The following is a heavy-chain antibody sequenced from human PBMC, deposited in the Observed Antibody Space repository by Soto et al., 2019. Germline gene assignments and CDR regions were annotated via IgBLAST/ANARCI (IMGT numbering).Heavy chain of an antibody. Sequence: SETLSLTCTVSGGSISGYYWSWIRQPPGKGLEWIGYIYYSGSTNYNPSLKSRVTISVDTSKNRFSLKLSSVTAADTAVYYCASGGYCTNGVCYKFDYWGQGTLVTVSS. J-gene: IGHJ4*02. V-gene: IGHV4-59*01. CDR1: GGSISGYY. D-gene: IGHD2-8*01. CDR3: ASGGYCTNGVCYKFDY. CDR2: IYYSGST.